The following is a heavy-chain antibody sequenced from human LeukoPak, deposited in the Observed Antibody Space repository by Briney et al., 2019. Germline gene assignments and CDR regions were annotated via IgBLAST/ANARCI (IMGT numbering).Heavy chain of an antibody. Sequence: GGSLRLSCATSGFTFSNYGMHWVRQAPGKGLEWVAGIWYGESSKYYADSVKGRFTISRDNSKNTLYLQMNSLKTEDTAVYYCTTLFGGIVVVPAATLLSDYWGQGTLVTVSS. J-gene: IGHJ4*02. CDR3: TTLFGGIVVVPAATLLSDY. V-gene: IGHV3-33*08. CDR2: IWYGESSK. CDR1: GFTFSNYG. D-gene: IGHD2-2*01.